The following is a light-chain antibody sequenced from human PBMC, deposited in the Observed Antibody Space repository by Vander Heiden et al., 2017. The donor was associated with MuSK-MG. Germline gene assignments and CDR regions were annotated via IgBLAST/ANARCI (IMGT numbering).Light chain of an antibody. J-gene: IGKJ4*02. Sequence: ILLTQSPAILSLSPGERATLSSSAIQSVIRYLAWYKKKPGQAPRLLIYVASRRATGIPDSFSGRGYGNDFTLTSSSLEPEEVAVYYCQQRSNGHPRQLTFGGGTKVEIK. V-gene: IGKV3-11*01. CDR1: QSVIRY. CDR2: VAS. CDR3: QQRSNGHPRQLT.